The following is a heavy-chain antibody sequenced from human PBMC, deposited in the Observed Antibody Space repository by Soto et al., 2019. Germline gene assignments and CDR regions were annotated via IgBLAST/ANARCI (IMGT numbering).Heavy chain of an antibody. CDR3: SADRPDIVVGWWV. CDR2: IVVASGQT. V-gene: IGHV1-58*02. CDR1: GSGFIRSG. J-gene: IGHJ6*02. D-gene: IGHD2-15*01. Sequence: SVKVSCKASGSGFIRSGIQWVRQAHGQRLEWIGWIVVASGQTNYAQNFRGRVAITRDTSTATAYIELTGLTSEDTAVYFCSADRPDIVVGWWVWGQGTTVTVCS.